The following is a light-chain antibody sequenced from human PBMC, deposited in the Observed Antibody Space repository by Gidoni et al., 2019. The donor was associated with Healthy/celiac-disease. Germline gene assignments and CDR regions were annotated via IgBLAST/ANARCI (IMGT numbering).Light chain of an antibody. Sequence: EIVLTQSPGTLSLSSGERATLSCRASQSVSSSYLDWYQQKPGQAPRLLIYGASSRATGIPDRFSGSGSGTDFTLTISRLEPEDFAVYYCQQYGSSLLITFGQGTRLEIK. CDR2: GAS. CDR1: QSVSSSY. V-gene: IGKV3-20*01. CDR3: QQYGSSLLIT. J-gene: IGKJ5*01.